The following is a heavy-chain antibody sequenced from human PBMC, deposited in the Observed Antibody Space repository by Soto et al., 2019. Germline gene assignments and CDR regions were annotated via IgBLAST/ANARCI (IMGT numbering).Heavy chain of an antibody. J-gene: IGHJ6*02. V-gene: IGHV4-34*01. CDR2: INHSGST. D-gene: IGHD3-3*01. CDR1: GGSFSGYY. CDR3: ARVEVVIMGRHYYYYGMDV. Sequence: PSETLSLTCAVYGGSFSGYYWSWIRQPPGKGLEWIGEINHSGSTNYNPSLKSRVTISVDTSKNQFSLKLSSVTAADTAVYYCARVEVVIMGRHYYYYGMDVCGQGTTVTVSS.